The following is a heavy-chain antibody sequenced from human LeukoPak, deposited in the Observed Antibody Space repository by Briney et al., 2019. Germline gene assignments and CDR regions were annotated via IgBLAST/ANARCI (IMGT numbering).Heavy chain of an antibody. V-gene: IGHV1-18*01. D-gene: IGHD2-8*01. CDR1: GYTFTSYG. CDR2: ISAYNGNT. Sequence: ASVKVSCKASGYTFTSYGISWVRQAPGQGLEWMGWISAYNGNTNYAQKLQGSVTMTTETSTSTAYMELRSLRSDDTAVYYCARVGYCTNGVCYDAFDIWGQGTMVTVSS. J-gene: IGHJ3*02. CDR3: ARVGYCTNGVCYDAFDI.